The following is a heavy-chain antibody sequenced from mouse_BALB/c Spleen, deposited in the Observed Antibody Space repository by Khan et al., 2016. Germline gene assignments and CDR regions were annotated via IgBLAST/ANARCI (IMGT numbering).Heavy chain of an antibody. J-gene: IGHJ3*01. CDR1: GYTFSSYW. D-gene: IGHD1-2*01. Sequence: VQLQESGAELMKPGASVKISCKATGYTFSSYWIEWVKQRPGHGLEWIGEILPGSGSTNYNEKFKGKATFTADTSSNTAYMQLSSLTSEDSAVYYCARGGTTARFAYWGQGTLFTVSA. V-gene: IGHV1-9*01. CDR2: ILPGSGST. CDR3: ARGGTTARFAY.